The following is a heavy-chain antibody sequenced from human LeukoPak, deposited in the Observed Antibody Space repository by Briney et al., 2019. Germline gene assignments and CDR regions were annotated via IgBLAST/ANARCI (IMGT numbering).Heavy chain of an antibody. J-gene: IGHJ5*02. CDR3: AKVGSATLGVVTENWFDP. D-gene: IGHD3-3*01. CDR1: GFTFNNYA. Sequence: GGSLRLSCAASGFTFNNYAMSWVRQAPGKGLEWVSAISGSGGSTYYADSVKGRFTISRDNSKNTLYLQMNSLRAEDTAVYYCAKVGSATLGVVTENWFDPWGQGTLVTVSS. CDR2: ISGSGGST. V-gene: IGHV3-23*01.